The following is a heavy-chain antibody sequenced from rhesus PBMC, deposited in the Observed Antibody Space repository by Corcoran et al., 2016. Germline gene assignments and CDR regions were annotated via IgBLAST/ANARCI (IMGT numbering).Heavy chain of an antibody. D-gene: IGHD3-3*01. J-gene: IGHJ6*01. CDR3: ARDGGTGYFSF. Sequence: QVQLQESGPGLVKPSETLSLTCAASGGSVRRCNWGCWCRQPPGKGLEWIGYHSGSSGSTYYNPSLKSRVTISTDTSKNQFSLKLSSVTAADTAVYYCARDGGTGYFSFWGQGVVVTVSS. V-gene: IGHV4-65*01. CDR1: GGSVRRCNW. CDR2: HSGSSGST.